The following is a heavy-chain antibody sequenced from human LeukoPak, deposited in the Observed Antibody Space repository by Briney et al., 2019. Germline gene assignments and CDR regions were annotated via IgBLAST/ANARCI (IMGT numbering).Heavy chain of an antibody. D-gene: IGHD3-9*01. CDR2: IKSKTDGGTT. J-gene: IGHJ4*02. V-gene: IGHV3-15*01. CDR3: TPCGGGLRYFDWLLSFDY. Sequence: GGSLRLSCAASGFTFINAWMSWVRQAPGKGLEWVGRIKSKTDGGTTDYAAPVKGRFTISRDDSKNTLYLQMNSLKTEDTAVYYCTPCGGGLRYFDWLLSFDYWGQGTLVTVSS. CDR1: GFTFINAW.